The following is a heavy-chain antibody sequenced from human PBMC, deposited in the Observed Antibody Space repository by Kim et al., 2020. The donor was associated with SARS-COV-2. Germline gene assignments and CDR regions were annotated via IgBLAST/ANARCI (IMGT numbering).Heavy chain of an antibody. D-gene: IGHD2-15*01. CDR1: GGTFSSYA. CDR2: IIPIFGTA. J-gene: IGHJ6*02. Sequence: SVKVSCKASGGTFSSYAISWVRQAPGQGLEWMGGIIPIFGTANYAQKFQGRVTITADESTSTAYMELSSLRSEDTAVYYCARDGGYCSGGSCRYGMDVWGQGTTVTVSS. CDR3: ARDGGYCSGGSCRYGMDV. V-gene: IGHV1-69*13.